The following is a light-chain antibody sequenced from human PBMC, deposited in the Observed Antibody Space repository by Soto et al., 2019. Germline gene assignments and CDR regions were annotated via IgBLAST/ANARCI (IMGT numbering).Light chain of an antibody. Sequence: DIQMTQSPSTLSASIGDRVTITCRASQTINNWLAWYQQKPGKAPNLLIYHASNLETGVPSRFSGSAFGTEFTLTISSLQPDDFATYYCQHYNSYPWTFGQGTQVDIK. CDR3: QHYNSYPWT. CDR2: HAS. V-gene: IGKV1-5*01. CDR1: QTINNW. J-gene: IGKJ1*01.